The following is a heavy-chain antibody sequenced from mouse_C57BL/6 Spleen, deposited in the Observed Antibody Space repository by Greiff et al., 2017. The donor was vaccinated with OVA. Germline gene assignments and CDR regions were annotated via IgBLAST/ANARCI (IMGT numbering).Heavy chain of an antibody. D-gene: IGHD2-4*01. CDR2: IDPETGGT. Sequence: QVHVKQSGAELVRPGASVTLSCKASGYTFTDYEMHWVKQTPVHGLEWIGAIDPETGGTAYNQKFKGKAILTADKSSSTAYMELRSLTSEDSAVYYCTRKPDYDEWYFDVWGTGTTVTVSS. V-gene: IGHV1-15*01. J-gene: IGHJ1*03. CDR3: TRKPDYDEWYFDV. CDR1: GYTFTDYE.